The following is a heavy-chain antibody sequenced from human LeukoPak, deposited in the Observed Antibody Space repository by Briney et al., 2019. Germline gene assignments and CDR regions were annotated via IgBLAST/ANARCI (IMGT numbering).Heavy chain of an antibody. CDR1: GYTFTSYG. V-gene: IGHV1-18*01. CDR2: ISAYNGNT. J-gene: IGHJ6*02. CDR3: ARDRIVVYYYYGMDV. Sequence: ASVTVSFTASGYTFTSYGISWVRQAPGQGLEWMGWISAYNGNTNYAQKLRGRVTMTTDTSTSTAYMELRSLRSDDTAVYYCARDRIVVYYYYGMDVWGQGTTVTVSS. D-gene: IGHD3-22*01.